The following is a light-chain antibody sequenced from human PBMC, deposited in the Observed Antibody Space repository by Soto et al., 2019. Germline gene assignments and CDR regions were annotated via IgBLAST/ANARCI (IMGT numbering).Light chain of an antibody. CDR3: QQYSAYPYT. CDR1: QSINYW. J-gene: IGKJ2*01. Sequence: DNEMTQSPSTLSASVGDRVTFTCRASQSINYWLAWYQQKPGKAPKLLIYDASSLESGVPSAFSGSGSGTEFTLTISSLQPDDFATYYCQQYSAYPYTFGQGTKLEIK. CDR2: DAS. V-gene: IGKV1-5*01.